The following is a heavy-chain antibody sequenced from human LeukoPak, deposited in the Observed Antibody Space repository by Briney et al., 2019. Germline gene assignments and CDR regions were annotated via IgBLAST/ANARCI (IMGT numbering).Heavy chain of an antibody. CDR2: LYHSGST. V-gene: IGHV4-30-2*01. CDR3: AKAVMVRGATVGAFDV. CDR1: GGSISSGGYS. J-gene: IGHJ6*02. D-gene: IGHD3-10*01. Sequence: SQTLSLTCAVSGGSISSGGYSWSWIRQPPGKGLEWIGYLYHSGSTYYNPSLKSRVTIPVDRSKNQFSLKLSSVTAADTAVYYCAKAVMVRGATVGAFDVWGQGTTVTVSS.